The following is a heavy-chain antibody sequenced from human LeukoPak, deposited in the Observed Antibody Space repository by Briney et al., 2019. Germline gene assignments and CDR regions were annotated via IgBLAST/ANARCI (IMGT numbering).Heavy chain of an antibody. Sequence: SETLSLTCSVSGYSISSGYYWGWIRQPPGKGLEWIGSSYHSGSTYYKTSLKSRVTISVDTSKNQFSLKLSSVTAADTAVYYCARRKEARANYYDSRKDYWGQGTLVTVSS. CDR3: ARRKEARANYYDSRKDY. V-gene: IGHV4-38-2*02. CDR1: GYSISSGYY. J-gene: IGHJ4*02. CDR2: SYHSGST. D-gene: IGHD3-22*01.